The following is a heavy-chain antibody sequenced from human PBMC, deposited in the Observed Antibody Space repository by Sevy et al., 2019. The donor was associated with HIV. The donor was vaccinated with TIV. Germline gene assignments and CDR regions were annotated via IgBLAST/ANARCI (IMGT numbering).Heavy chain of an antibody. CDR1: GFTFSSYA. J-gene: IGHJ6*02. CDR3: ASFIVVVPAAIGPDV. V-gene: IGHV3-23*01. CDR2: ISGSGGST. D-gene: IGHD2-2*01. Sequence: GGSLRLSCAASGFTFSSYAMSWVRQAPGKGLEWVSAISGSGGSTYYADSVKGRFTISRDNSKNTLYLQMNSLRAEDTAVYYCASFIVVVPAAIGPDVWSQGTTVTVSS.